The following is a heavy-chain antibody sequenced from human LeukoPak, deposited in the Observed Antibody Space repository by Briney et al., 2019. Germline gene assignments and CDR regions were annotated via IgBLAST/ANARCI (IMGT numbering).Heavy chain of an antibody. CDR2: ISSSSSTI. D-gene: IGHD1-26*01. Sequence: GGSLRLSCAASGFTFSSYSMNWVRQAPGKGLEWVSYISSSSSTIYYADSVKGRFTISRDNAKNSLYLQMNSLRAEDTAVYYCVRDLTLGARDYWGQGTLVTVSS. V-gene: IGHV3-48*01. CDR1: GFTFSSYS. CDR3: VRDLTLGARDY. J-gene: IGHJ4*02.